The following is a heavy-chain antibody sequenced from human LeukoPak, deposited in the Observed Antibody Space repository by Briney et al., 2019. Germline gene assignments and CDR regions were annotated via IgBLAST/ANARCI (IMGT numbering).Heavy chain of an antibody. CDR3: AKVNCEYDYRYPYGMEV. CDR1: GFTLTTYG. V-gene: IGHV3-30*18. D-gene: IGHD2-21*01. CDR2: ISYDGHHK. J-gene: IGHJ6*01. Sequence: GRSLRLSCAASGFTLTTYGMHWVRQAPGKGLEWVAVISYDGHHKYYADSVKGRLTISRDNSNNTLYLQMYSLRADDTGVYYCAKVNCEYDYRYPYGMEVWGQGTTVTVSS.